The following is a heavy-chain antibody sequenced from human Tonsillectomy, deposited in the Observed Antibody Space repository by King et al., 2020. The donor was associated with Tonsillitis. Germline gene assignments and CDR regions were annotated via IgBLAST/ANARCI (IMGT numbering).Heavy chain of an antibody. V-gene: IGHV3-33*01. CDR3: AREVRNDSSGYYYYRISAFDI. CDR2: IWYDGSNK. CDR1: GFTFSSYG. J-gene: IGHJ3*02. Sequence: QLVQSGGGVVQPGRSLRLSCAASGFTFSSYGMHWVRQAPGKGLEWVAVIWYDGSNKYYADSVKGRFTISRDNSKNTLYLQMNSLRAEDTAVYYCAREVRNDSSGYYYYRISAFDIWGQGTMVTVSS. D-gene: IGHD3-22*01.